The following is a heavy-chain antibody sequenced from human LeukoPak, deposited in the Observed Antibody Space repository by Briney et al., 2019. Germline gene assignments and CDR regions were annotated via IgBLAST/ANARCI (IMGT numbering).Heavy chain of an antibody. CDR1: GFTFSSYS. CDR3: ARDLTGYARYFDC. V-gene: IGHV3-48*01. CDR2: ISSSSSTI. Sequence: GGSLRLSCAASGFTFSSYSMNWVRQAPGKGLEWVSYISSSSSTIYYADSVKGRFTISRDNAKNSLYLQMNSLRAEDTAVYYCARDLTGYARYFDCWGQGTLVTVSS. D-gene: IGHD3-9*01. J-gene: IGHJ4*02.